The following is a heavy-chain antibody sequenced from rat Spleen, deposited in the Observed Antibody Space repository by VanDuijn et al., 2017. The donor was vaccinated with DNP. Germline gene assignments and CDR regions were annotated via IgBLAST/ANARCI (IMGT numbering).Heavy chain of an antibody. D-gene: IGHD1-5*01. CDR3: ATLDIGSTVDY. CDR1: GFIFSDHD. Sequence: EVQLVESGGGLVQPGRSLKLSCAASGFIFSDHDMAWVRQAPAKGLEWVASISTSGTRTYYPDSVKGRFTISRDNAKRTLFLQMDSLRSDDTATYYCATLDIGSTVDYWGQGVMVTVSS. V-gene: IGHV5-25*01. J-gene: IGHJ2*01. CDR2: ISTSGTRT.